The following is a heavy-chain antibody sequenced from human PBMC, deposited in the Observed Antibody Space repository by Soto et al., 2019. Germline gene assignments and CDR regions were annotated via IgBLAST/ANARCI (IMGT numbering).Heavy chain of an antibody. V-gene: IGHV4-4*02. CDR2: IYRTGST. D-gene: IGHD3-16*01. CDR1: GGTFTSNNW. Sequence: SATLSLTCSCSGGTFTSNNWWTLVRQPPGPGLEWIGEIYRTGSTNYNPSLKSRVTISLDKSENQFSLKVGSVTAADTAVDDCASASRYVLSGWGKRTIVTVS. CDR3: ASASRYVLSG. J-gene: IGHJ6*03.